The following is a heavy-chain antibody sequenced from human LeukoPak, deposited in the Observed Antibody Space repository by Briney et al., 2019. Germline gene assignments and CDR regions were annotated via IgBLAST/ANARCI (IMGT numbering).Heavy chain of an antibody. CDR3: TTDGYYYGSGTHLFDP. V-gene: IGHV3-15*01. D-gene: IGHD3-10*01. J-gene: IGHJ5*02. CDR2: IKSKTDGGTT. CDR1: GLPLSNAW. Sequence: GGSLSLFCAASGLPLSNAWMLWAREAPGEAREWGGRIKSKTDGGTTDYAAPVKGRFTISIDDSKNTLYLQMNSLKTEDTAVYYCTTDGYYYGSGTHLFDPWGQGTLVTVST.